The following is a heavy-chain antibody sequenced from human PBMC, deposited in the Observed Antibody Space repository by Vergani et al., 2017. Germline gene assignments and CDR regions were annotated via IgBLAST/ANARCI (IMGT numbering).Heavy chain of an antibody. D-gene: IGHD3-3*01. Sequence: VQLQQWGAGLLKPSETLSLTCAVYGGSFSGYYWSWIRQPPGKGLVWVSRINSDGSSTSYADSVKGRFTISRVNAKNTLYLQMNSLRAEDTAVYYCASGGDYDFWSGYTAVDYWGQGTLVTVSS. J-gene: IGHJ4*02. CDR1: GGSFSGYY. CDR3: ASGGDYDFWSGYTAVDY. V-gene: IGHV3-74*01. CDR2: INSDGSST.